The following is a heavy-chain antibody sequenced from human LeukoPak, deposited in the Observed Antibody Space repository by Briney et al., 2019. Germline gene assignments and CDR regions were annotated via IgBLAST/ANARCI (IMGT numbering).Heavy chain of an antibody. CDR3: ARDETYDLNAFDI. CDR1: GFTFSSHA. D-gene: IGHD3/OR15-3a*01. Sequence: GGSLRLSCAASGFTFSSHAMSWVRQAPGKGLEWVSAISASGGSTYYADSVKGRFTISRDNSKNTLYLQMNSLRAEDTAVYYCARDETYDLNAFDIWGQGTMVTVSS. CDR2: ISASGGST. V-gene: IGHV3-23*01. J-gene: IGHJ3*02.